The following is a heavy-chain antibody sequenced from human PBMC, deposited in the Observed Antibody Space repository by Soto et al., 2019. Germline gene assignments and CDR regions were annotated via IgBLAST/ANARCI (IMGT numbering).Heavy chain of an antibody. J-gene: IGHJ6*02. CDR3: ARDQILWFGEFSYYYGMDV. D-gene: IGHD3-10*01. CDR2: INPNSGGT. V-gene: IGHV1-2*04. Sequence: ASVKVSCKASGYTFTGYYMHWVRQAPGQGLEWMGWINPNSGGTNYAQKFQGWVTMTRDTSISTAYMELSRLRSDDTAVYYCARDQILWFGEFSYYYGMDVWGQGTTVTVSS. CDR1: GYTFTGYY.